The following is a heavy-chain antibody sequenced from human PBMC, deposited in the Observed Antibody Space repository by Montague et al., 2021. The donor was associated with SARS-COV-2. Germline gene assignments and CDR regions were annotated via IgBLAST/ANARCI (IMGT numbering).Heavy chain of an antibody. V-gene: IGHV4-39*01. CDR2: FYNAGGT. Sequence: SETLSLTCTVSGGFISSSSYGWGWVRQPPGKGLDWIGSFYNAGGTYGNPSLKSRVTISVDTSKNQFSLNVTSVTAADTAIYYCARHSYIDYGEIAYFDSWGHGILVTVSS. CDR1: GGFISSSSYG. CDR3: ARHSYIDYGEIAYFDS. D-gene: IGHD4-17*01. J-gene: IGHJ4*01.